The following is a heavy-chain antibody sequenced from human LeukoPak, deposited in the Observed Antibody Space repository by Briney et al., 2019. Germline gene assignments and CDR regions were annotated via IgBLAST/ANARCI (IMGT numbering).Heavy chain of an antibody. CDR3: TKYGGSPANYFDS. CDR1: GDSISAYY. Sequence: PSETLSLTCTVSGDSISAYYWSWVRQPPGKGLEWIAFVHNTGSINYNPSLKSRAAISMDTSNSQFSLHVNSVTAADTAVYYCTKYGGSPANYFDSWGPGTLVTVSP. CDR2: VHNTGSI. J-gene: IGHJ4*02. D-gene: IGHD1-26*01. V-gene: IGHV4-59*08.